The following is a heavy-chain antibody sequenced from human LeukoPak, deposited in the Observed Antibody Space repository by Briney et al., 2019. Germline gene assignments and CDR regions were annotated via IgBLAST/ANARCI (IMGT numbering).Heavy chain of an antibody. J-gene: IGHJ4*02. V-gene: IGHV1-18*01. CDR1: GYTFTSYG. CDR2: ISAYSGDT. Sequence: ASVKVSCKASGYTFTSYGISWVRQAPGQGLEWMGWISAYSGDTNYAQKFQGRVTLTTDTSTSTAYMELRSLTSDDTAVYYCARDPPTALASGRQDYWGQGTLVTVSS. CDR3: ARDPPTALASGRQDY. D-gene: IGHD5-18*01.